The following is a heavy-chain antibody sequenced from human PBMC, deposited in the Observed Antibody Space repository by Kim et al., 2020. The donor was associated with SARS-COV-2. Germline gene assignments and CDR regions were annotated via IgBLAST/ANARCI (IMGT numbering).Heavy chain of an antibody. Sequence: KGRFTISRDDSKNTLYLQMNSLKTEDTAVYYCTAAPVVVTAIYYYYGMDVWGQGTTVTVSS. V-gene: IGHV3-15*01. D-gene: IGHD2-21*02. CDR3: TAAPVVVTAIYYYYGMDV. J-gene: IGHJ6*02.